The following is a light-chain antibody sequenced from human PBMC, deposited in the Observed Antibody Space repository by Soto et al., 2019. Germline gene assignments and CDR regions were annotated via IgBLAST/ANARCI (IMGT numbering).Light chain of an antibody. J-gene: IGKJ1*01. V-gene: IGKV3-15*01. Sequence: EIVMTQSPATRSVSPGERATLSCRASQTITSNLAWYQRKPGQAPRLLIYGASTRATGIPARFSGSGSGTEFTLTISSLQSEDFAVYYCQQYNRGPVTFGQGTKV. CDR3: QQYNRGPVT. CDR1: QTITSN. CDR2: GAS.